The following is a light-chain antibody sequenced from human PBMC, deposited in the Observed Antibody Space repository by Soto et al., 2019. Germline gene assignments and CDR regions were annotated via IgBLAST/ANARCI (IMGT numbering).Light chain of an antibody. Sequence: QSALTQPASVSGSPGQSITISCTGTSSDGGGYNYVSWYQQHPGKAPKLMIYEVSNRPSGVSNRFSGSKSGNTASLTISGLQAEDEADYYCSSYTSSSTQKVFGGGTKLTVL. V-gene: IGLV2-14*01. J-gene: IGLJ2*01. CDR3: SSYTSSSTQKV. CDR1: SSDGGGYNY. CDR2: EVS.